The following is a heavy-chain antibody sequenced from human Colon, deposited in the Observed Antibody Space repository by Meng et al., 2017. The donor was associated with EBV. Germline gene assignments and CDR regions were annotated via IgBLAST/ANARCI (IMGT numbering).Heavy chain of an antibody. Sequence: QVHLQESGPPPVKPTPNLTLTCTFSGFSLGTSGVGVGWIRQPPGKALEWLALIYWDDDKRYSPSLKNRLTITKDTSKNQVVLTLTNIDPVDTATYYCAHRHRLRDFDYWGQGTLVTVSS. CDR2: IYWDDDK. D-gene: IGHD4-17*01. V-gene: IGHV2-5*02. CDR3: AHRHRLRDFDY. CDR1: GFSLGTSGVG. J-gene: IGHJ4*02.